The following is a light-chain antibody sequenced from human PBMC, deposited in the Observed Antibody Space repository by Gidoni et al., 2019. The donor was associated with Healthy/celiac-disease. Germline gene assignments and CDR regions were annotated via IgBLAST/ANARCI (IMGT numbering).Light chain of an antibody. V-gene: IGKV3-11*01. CDR3: QQRSNWQLT. CDR2: DAS. J-gene: IGKJ4*01. Sequence: EMVLTQSPATLSLSPGERATLSCRASQSVSSYLAWYQQKPGQAPRLLIYDASNRATVIPARFSGSGSGTDFTLTISSLEPEDFAVYYCQQRSNWQLTFGGGTKVEIK. CDR1: QSVSSY.